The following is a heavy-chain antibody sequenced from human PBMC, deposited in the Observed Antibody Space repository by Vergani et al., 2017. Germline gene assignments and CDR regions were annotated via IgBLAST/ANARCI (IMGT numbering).Heavy chain of an antibody. Sequence: EVQLVESGGGLVQPGGSLRLSCAASGFTFSSYSMNWVRQAPGKGLEWVSYISSSSSTIYYADSVKGRFTISRDNAKNSLYLQMNSLRAEDTAVYYCARDRRLGYFDLWGRGTLVTVSS. CDR3: ARDRRLGYFDL. CDR1: GFTFSSYS. V-gene: IGHV3-48*01. D-gene: IGHD4-11*01. J-gene: IGHJ2*01. CDR2: ISSSSSTI.